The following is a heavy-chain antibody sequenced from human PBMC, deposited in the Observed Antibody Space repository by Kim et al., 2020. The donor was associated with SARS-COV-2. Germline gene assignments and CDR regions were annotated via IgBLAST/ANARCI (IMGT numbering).Heavy chain of an antibody. D-gene: IGHD5-18*01. CDR2: ISSSSSYI. J-gene: IGHJ4*02. V-gene: IGHV3-21*01. CDR1: GFTFSSYS. Sequence: GGSLRLSCAASGFTFSSYSMNWVRQAPGKGLEWVSSISSSSSYIYYADSVKGRFTITRDNAKNSLYLQMNSLRAEDTAVYYCARDPPDTAMNTVFDYWDQGTLVTDSS. CDR3: ARDPPDTAMNTVFDY.